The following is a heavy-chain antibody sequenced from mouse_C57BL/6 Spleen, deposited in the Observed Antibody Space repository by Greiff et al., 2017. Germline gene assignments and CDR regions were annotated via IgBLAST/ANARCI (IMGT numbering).Heavy chain of an antibody. CDR1: GYTFTDYN. D-gene: IGHD1-1*01. Sequence: EVQLQQSGPELVKPGASVKIPCKASGYTFTDYNMDWVKQSHGKSLEWIGDINPNNGGTIYNQKFKGKATLTVDKSSSTAYMELRSLTSEDTAVYYCAREDYCGSSYEGYFDVWGTGTTVTVSS. V-gene: IGHV1-18*01. CDR3: AREDYCGSSYEGYFDV. J-gene: IGHJ1*03. CDR2: INPNNGGT.